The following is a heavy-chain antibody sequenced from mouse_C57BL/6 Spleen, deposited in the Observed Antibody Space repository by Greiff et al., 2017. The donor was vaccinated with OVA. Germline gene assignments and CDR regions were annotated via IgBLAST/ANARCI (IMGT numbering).Heavy chain of an antibody. Sequence: EVQVVESGGGLVKPGGSLKLSCAASGFTFSSYAMSWVRQTPEKRLEWVATISDGGSYTYYPDNVKGRFTISRDNAKNNQYLQMSHLKSEDTAMYYCAREFITTGVGGYFDVWGTGTTVTVAS. D-gene: IGHD1-1*01. CDR1: GFTFSSYA. V-gene: IGHV5-4*01. CDR2: ISDGGSYT. J-gene: IGHJ1*03. CDR3: AREFITTGVGGYFDV.